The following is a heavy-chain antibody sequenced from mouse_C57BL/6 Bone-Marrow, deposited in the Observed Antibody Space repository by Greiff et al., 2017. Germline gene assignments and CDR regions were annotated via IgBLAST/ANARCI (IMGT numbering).Heavy chain of an antibody. D-gene: IGHD1-1*01. J-gene: IGHJ1*03. Sequence: VQLVESGAELVRPGASVTLSCKASGYTFTDYEMHWVKQTPVHGLEWIGAIDPETGGTAYNQKFKGKAILTADKYSSTAYMELRSLTSEDSAVYYCTREGILITTVVANWYFDVWGTGTTVTVSS. CDR1: GYTFTDYE. V-gene: IGHV1-15*01. CDR3: TREGILITTVVANWYFDV. CDR2: IDPETGGT.